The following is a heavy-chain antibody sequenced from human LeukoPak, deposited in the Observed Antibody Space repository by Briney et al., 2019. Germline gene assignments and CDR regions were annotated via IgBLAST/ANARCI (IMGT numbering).Heavy chain of an antibody. J-gene: IGHJ4*02. CDR3: ARVYDVNWGGFDY. Sequence: PGGSLRLSCAASGFTFSGYWMHWVRQAPGKGLVWVSRINSDGSSTSYADSVKGRFTISRDNAKNTLYLQMNSLRAEDTAVYYCARVYDVNWGGFDYWGQGTLVTVSS. V-gene: IGHV3-74*01. CDR1: GFTFSGYW. D-gene: IGHD7-27*01. CDR2: INSDGSST.